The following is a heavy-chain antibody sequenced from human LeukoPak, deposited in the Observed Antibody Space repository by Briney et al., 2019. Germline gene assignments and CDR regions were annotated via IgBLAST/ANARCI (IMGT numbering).Heavy chain of an antibody. CDR1: GGSISSGSYY. CDR2: IYTRGNT. CDR3: AREQRDYDFWSHQYYYYMDV. V-gene: IGHV4-61*02. D-gene: IGHD3-3*01. Sequence: SETLSLTCTVSGGSISSGSYYWSWIRQPAGKGLEWIGRIYTRGNTSYNPSLKSRVTISLDTSKSQFSLRLSSVTAADTAVYYCAREQRDYDFWSHQYYYYMDVWGKGTTVTVSS. J-gene: IGHJ6*03.